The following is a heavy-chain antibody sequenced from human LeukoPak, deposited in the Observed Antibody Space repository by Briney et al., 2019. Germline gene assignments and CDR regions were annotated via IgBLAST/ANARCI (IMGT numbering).Heavy chain of an antibody. V-gene: IGHV3-23*01. CDR3: AREREQWHAFDI. Sequence: QPGGSLRLSCAASGFTFSSYGMSWVRQAPGKGLEWVSAISGSGGSTYYADSVKGRFTISRDNSKNSLYLQMNSLRAEDTAVYFCAREREQWHAFDIWGQGTMVTVSS. CDR2: ISGSGGST. CDR1: GFTFSSYG. D-gene: IGHD6-19*01. J-gene: IGHJ3*02.